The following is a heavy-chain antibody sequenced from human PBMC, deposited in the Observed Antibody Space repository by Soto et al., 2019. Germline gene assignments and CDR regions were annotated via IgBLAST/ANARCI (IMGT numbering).Heavy chain of an antibody. J-gene: IGHJ4*02. Sequence: QVELKQSGAAVKKPGASVKVSCRASGYTFANYGITWVRQAPGQGLQWMGWISGHDGKIKSNKNLQGRITMTTDTSTNTAYLELKNLKSEDTAIYYCARDSAFLFGSTGYFDYWGQGTLVSVSS. CDR1: GYTFANYG. CDR3: ARDSAFLFGSTGYFDY. V-gene: IGHV1-18*04. CDR2: ISGHDGKI. D-gene: IGHD2-15*01.